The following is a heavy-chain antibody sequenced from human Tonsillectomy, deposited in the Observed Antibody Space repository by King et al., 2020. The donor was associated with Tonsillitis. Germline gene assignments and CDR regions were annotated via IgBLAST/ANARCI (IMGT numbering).Heavy chain of an antibody. V-gene: IGHV3-43*02. J-gene: IGHJ4*02. D-gene: IGHD1-20*01. Sequence: QLVQSGVGVVQPGGSLRLSCAAYGFAFDDYAMHWVRPSPGEGVEWVFLSIVEGDIEYYSEPVKGRLTISRDNSKNSLYLHMNGLRTEDTALYYCAKDAYKWNYFDYWGQGTLVTVSS. CDR1: GFAFDDYA. CDR3: AKDAYKWNYFDY. CDR2: SIVEGDIE.